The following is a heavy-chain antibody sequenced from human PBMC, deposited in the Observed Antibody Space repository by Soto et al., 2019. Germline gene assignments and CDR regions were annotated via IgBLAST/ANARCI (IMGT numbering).Heavy chain of an antibody. CDR3: ARALSDYGADYWYFDF. Sequence: QVQLVESGGGVVQPGRSLRLSCAASGFTFSSYGMHWVRQAPGKGLEWVAGIWYDGSNKYYADSVKGRFTISRDNSKNTVYLQLNGLRAEDTAVHAFARALSDYGADYWYFDFWGRVTLVTVSS. CDR2: IWYDGSNK. J-gene: IGHJ2*01. V-gene: IGHV3-33*01. CDR1: GFTFSSYG. D-gene: IGHD4-17*01.